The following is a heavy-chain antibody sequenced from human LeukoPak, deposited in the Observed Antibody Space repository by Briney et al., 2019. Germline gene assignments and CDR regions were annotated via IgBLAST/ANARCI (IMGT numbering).Heavy chain of an antibody. Sequence: GGSLRLSCAASGFTFDDYGMSWVRQAPGKGLEWVSGINWNGGSTGYADPVKGRFTISRDNAKNSLYLQMNSLRAEDTALYHCLRGRYRSRWYDDCGQGTLVTVSS. D-gene: IGHD6-13*01. CDR3: LRGRYRSRWYDD. J-gene: IGHJ5*02. CDR2: INWNGGST. CDR1: GFTFDDYG. V-gene: IGHV3-20*01.